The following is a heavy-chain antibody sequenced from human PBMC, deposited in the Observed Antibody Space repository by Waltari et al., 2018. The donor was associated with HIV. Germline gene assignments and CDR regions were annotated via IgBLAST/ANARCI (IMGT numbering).Heavy chain of an antibody. Sequence: QVQLQESGPGLVKPSETLSLTCDVPGYPISSGYFWGWIRQPPGKGLAWIGSIYHRGNTYYNPSRRSRVTKSVDTSKHQFSLKLSAVTAADTAVYYGARAAISGATKGAFDIWGQGTMVTVSS. D-gene: IGHD2-21*01. V-gene: IGHV4-38-2*01. CDR2: IYHRGNT. J-gene: IGHJ3*02. CDR3: ARAAISGATKGAFDI. CDR1: GYPISSGYF.